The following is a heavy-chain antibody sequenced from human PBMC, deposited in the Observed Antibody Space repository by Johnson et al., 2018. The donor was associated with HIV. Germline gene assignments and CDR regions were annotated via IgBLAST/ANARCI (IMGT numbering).Heavy chain of an antibody. Sequence: VQLVESGGGVVQPGRSLRLSCAASGFTFDDYAMHWVRQAPGKGLEWVSGISWNSGSIGYADSVKGRFTISRDNSKSTLFLQMSILRGEDTGVYYCAKSLGQQLVVVHAFDITGQGTMVTVSS. CDR1: GFTFDDYA. J-gene: IGHJ3*02. CDR3: AKSLGQQLVVVHAFDI. V-gene: IGHV3-9*01. CDR2: ISWNSGSI. D-gene: IGHD6-13*01.